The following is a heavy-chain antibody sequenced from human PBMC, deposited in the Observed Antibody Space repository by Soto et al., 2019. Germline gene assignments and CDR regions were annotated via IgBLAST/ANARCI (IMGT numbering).Heavy chain of an antibody. CDR2: IRGSGGRP. V-gene: IGHV3-23*01. D-gene: IGHD2-2*01. Sequence: GGSLRLSCVASGFSFSNKAMNWVHQAPGEGLEWVSSIRGSGGRPYYADSVKGRFTVSRDNSKNTLYLQMNSLRAEDTAVYYCARDYCSSPSCSFDYWGQGTLVTVSS. CDR3: ARDYCSSPSCSFDY. CDR1: GFSFSNKA. J-gene: IGHJ4*02.